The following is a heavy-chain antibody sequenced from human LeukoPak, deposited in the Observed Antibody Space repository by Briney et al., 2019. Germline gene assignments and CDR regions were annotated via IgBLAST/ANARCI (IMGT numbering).Heavy chain of an antibody. CDR3: ARGAMATTPFFDY. J-gene: IGHJ4*02. CDR1: GGSISSYY. V-gene: IGHV4-59*01. D-gene: IGHD5-24*01. Sequence: PSETLSLTCTVAGGSISSYYWSWIRQPPGKGLEWTGYIDNSGSTRYDPSLKSRVTMSLDTSRNQFSLKLTSLTAADTAVYYCARGAMATTPFFDYWGQGTLVTVSS. CDR2: IDNSGST.